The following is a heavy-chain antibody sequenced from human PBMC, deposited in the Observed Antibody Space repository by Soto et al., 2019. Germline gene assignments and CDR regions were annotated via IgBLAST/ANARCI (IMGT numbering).Heavy chain of an antibody. D-gene: IGHD3-16*01. Sequence: PSEPLSLTCRISGGSITSYYWNWIRQTPVKGLEWVGFMSYSGSTNYNPALTSRVTISVDTSNDQIYLRLNTVTAADTDVYYCVRVQSNSWGYYYAVDVWGQGTTVTVSS. V-gene: IGHV4-59*01. CDR3: VRVQSNSWGYYYAVDV. CDR2: MSYSGST. J-gene: IGHJ6*02. CDR1: GGSITSYY.